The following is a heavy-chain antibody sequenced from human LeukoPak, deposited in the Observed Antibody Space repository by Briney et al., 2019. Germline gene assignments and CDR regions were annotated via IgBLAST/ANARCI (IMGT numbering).Heavy chain of an antibody. V-gene: IGHV3-23*01. J-gene: IGHJ4*02. D-gene: IGHD2-8*01. Sequence: GVSLRLSCAGSGFTFSSYAMSWLRQAPGQGLEWVSVISDSGDYTSYADSVRGRFTISRDNSRNTLYLQMISLRPEDTAVYYCAKDTSIGKYCTNGVCSPFDYWGQGTLVTVSS. CDR2: ISDSGDYT. CDR1: GFTFSSYA. CDR3: AKDTSIGKYCTNGVCSPFDY.